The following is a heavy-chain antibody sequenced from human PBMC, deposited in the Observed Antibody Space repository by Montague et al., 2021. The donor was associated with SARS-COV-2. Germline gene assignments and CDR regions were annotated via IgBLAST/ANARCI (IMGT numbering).Heavy chain of an antibody. CDR2: VIHSGKT. V-gene: IGHV4-34*01. CDR1: GASFSGYH. CDR3: ATGSHSYETRGLRSGWFDP. J-gene: IGHJ5*02. Sequence: SETLSLTCAVYGASFSGYHWTWMLQSPAGGRVWIVEVIHSGKTSYNPSPQSRLTMSVVTYKKQFSLILRSVTAADTAVYFCATGSHSYETRGLRSGWFDPWGQGTLVTVSS. D-gene: IGHD5-18*01.